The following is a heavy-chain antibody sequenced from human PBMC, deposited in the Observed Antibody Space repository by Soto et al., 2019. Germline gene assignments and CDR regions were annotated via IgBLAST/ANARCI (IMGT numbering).Heavy chain of an antibody. D-gene: IGHD3-10*01. V-gene: IGHV1-18*01. CDR3: ARDHGSGKNLGRWEDY. CDR1: GYTFTSYG. Sequence: QVQLVQSGAEVKKSGASVKVSCKASGYTFTSYGISWVRQAPGQGLEWMGWISAYNGNTNYAQKLQGRVIMTRDTSTSTAYMELRSLRSDDTAVYYCARDHGSGKNLGRWEDYWGQGTLVTVSS. J-gene: IGHJ4*02. CDR2: ISAYNGNT.